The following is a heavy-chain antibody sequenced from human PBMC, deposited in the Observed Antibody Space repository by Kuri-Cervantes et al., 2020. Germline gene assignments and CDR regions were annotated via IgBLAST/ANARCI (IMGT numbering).Heavy chain of an antibody. CDR2: INPNSGGT. V-gene: IGHV1-2*02. CDR1: GYTFTGYY. D-gene: IGHD2-21*02. CDR3: ARDSCGHNCYNSDKYYYMDV. Sequence: ASVKVSCKASGYTFTGYYMHWVRQAPGQGLEWMGWINPNSGGTNYAQKFQGRVTMTTDTSTNTAYMYLTSLTFDDTAVYYCARDSCGHNCYNSDKYYYMDVWGNGTTVTVSS. J-gene: IGHJ6*03.